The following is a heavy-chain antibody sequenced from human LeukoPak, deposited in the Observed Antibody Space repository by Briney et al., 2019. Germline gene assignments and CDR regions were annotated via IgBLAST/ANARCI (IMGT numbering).Heavy chain of an antibody. J-gene: IGHJ4*02. CDR1: GGSISSSSYY. CDR2: ISPSGST. Sequence: SETLSLTCIVSGGSISSSSYYWVWIRQPPGEGLEWIGTISPSGSTHHNPSLKSRVTISVDTSKSQFSLKLSSATVADTAVYYCVQKLVGTTLDYWGQGALVTVSS. V-gene: IGHV4-39*01. D-gene: IGHD6-6*01. CDR3: VQKLVGTTLDY.